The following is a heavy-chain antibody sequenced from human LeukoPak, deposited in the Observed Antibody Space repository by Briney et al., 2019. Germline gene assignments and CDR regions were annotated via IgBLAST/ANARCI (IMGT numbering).Heavy chain of an antibody. Sequence: SETLSLTCTVSGGSISSSSYYWGWIRQPPGKGLEWIGSIYYSGSTYYNPPLKSRVTISVDTSKNQFSLKLSSVTAADTAVYYCARQDYYDSSGEGFDYWGQGTLVTVSS. V-gene: IGHV4-39*01. CDR3: ARQDYYDSSGEGFDY. CDR1: GGSISSSSYY. CDR2: IYYSGST. J-gene: IGHJ4*02. D-gene: IGHD3-22*01.